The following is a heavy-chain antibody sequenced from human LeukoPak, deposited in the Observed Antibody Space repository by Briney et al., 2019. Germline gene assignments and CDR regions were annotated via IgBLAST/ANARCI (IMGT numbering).Heavy chain of an antibody. CDR3: AKQPLGIGYFDY. D-gene: IGHD7-27*01. Sequence: PGGSLRLSCAASGFTFSSYGMHWVRQAPGKGLEWVAFIRYEGSNKYYADSVKGRFTISRDNSKNTLYLQMNSLRAEDTAVYYCAKQPLGIGYFDYWGQGTLVTVSS. V-gene: IGHV3-30*02. CDR2: IRYEGSNK. J-gene: IGHJ4*02. CDR1: GFTFSSYG.